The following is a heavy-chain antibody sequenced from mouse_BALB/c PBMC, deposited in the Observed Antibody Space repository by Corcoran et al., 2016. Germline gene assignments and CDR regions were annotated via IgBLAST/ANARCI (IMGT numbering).Heavy chain of an antibody. CDR1: GYTFTSYN. J-gene: IGHJ2*01. Sequence: QVQLQQPGAELVKPGASVKMSCKASGYTFTSYNMHWVKQTPGQGLEWIGAIYPGNGDTSYNQKFKGKATLTADKSSSTAYMQLSSLTSEDSAVYYCARDYRYDGGYWGQGTTLTVSS. CDR3: ARDYRYDGGY. V-gene: IGHV1-12*01. CDR2: IYPGNGDT. D-gene: IGHD2-14*01.